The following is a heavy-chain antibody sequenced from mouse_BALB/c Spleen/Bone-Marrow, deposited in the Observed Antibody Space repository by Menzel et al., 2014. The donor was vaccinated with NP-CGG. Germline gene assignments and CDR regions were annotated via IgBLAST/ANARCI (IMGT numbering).Heavy chain of an antibody. CDR2: ITDDGGST. CDR3: TRPRYPFYVMDS. Sequence: EVQLVESGGGLVQPGGSLKLSCVVSGITFRSNTMSWIRQTPEKRLEWVAYITDDGGSTYYPDTVKGRFTISRDNAKNTLYLQMSSLKSEDTAMYYCTRPRYPFYVMDSWGQGTSVTVSS. D-gene: IGHD2-14*01. J-gene: IGHJ4*01. CDR1: GITFRSNT. V-gene: IGHV5-12-2*01.